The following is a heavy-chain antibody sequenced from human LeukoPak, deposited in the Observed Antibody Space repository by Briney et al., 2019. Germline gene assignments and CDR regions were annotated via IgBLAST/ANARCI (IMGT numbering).Heavy chain of an antibody. J-gene: IGHJ4*02. D-gene: IGHD2-21*02. CDR3: TRGFFADGNGDYNKELDF. CDR1: GYSITSFD. Sequence: ASVKVSCKASGYSITSFDVNWVRQATGQGLEWMGWMNPHSGHTGYAQKFQGRVTMTSDTSISTAFMELSSLGSEDTAVYYCTRGFFADGNGDYNKELDFWGQGTQVTVSS. V-gene: IGHV1-8*01. CDR2: MNPHSGHT.